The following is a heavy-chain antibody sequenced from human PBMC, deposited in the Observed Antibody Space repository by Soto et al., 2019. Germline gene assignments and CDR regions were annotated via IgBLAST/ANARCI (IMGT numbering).Heavy chain of an antibody. CDR1: GFTFSSYW. CDR3: ARGASYYDFWSGYVPYGMDV. D-gene: IGHD3-3*01. J-gene: IGHJ6*02. Sequence: GGSLRLSCAASGFTFSSYWMSWVRQAPGKGLEWVANIKQDGGEKYYVDSVKGRFTISRDNAKNSLYLQMNSLRAEDTAVYYCARGASYYDFWSGYVPYGMDVWGQGTTVTVSS. V-gene: IGHV3-7*05. CDR2: IKQDGGEK.